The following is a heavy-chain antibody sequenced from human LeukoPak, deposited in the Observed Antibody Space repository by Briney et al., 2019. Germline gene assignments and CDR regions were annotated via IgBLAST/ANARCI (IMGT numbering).Heavy chain of an antibody. J-gene: IGHJ4*02. D-gene: IGHD1-26*01. V-gene: IGHV3-23*01. CDR1: GFTFSSYA. CDR3: AKDWGEVVGALPFDY. CDR2: ISGSGGST. Sequence: GGSLRLSCAASGFTFSSYAMSWVRQAPGKGLEWVSAISGSGGSTYYADSVKGRFTISRDNSKNTLYLQMNSLRAEDTAVYYCAKDWGEVVGALPFDYWGQGTLVTVSS.